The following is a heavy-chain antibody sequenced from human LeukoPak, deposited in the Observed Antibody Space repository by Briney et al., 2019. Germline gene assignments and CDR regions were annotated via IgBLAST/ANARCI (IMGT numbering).Heavy chain of an antibody. CDR3: TRAQLEFCDMSSGYAFDS. V-gene: IGHV3-30*04. CDR2: ISFYGSKN. D-gene: IGHD2-2*01. J-gene: IGHJ4*02. CDR1: GLTVSTHD. Sequence: GGSLRLSYAVSGLTVSTHDVHCVPQAPGKRGEWVATISFYGSKNYYAASLKGRFTLSRDNTRTTVYLQKNSLTAERPGVYFFTRAQLEFCDMSSGYAFDSWGEGSLVTVP.